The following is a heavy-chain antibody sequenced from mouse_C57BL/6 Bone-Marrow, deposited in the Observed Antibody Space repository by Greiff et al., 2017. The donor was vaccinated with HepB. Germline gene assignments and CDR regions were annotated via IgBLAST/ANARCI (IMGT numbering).Heavy chain of an antibody. CDR2: ISYSGST. V-gene: IGHV3-8*01. J-gene: IGHJ4*01. CDR3: GSYSIYAMAY. CDR1: GYSITSDY. Sequence: VQLQQSGPGLAKPSQPLSLTCSVTGYSITSDYWNWIRKFPGNKLEYMGYISYSGSTYYIPSLKSRISITRDTSTNQYYLQLNSVTTEDTATYCCGSYSIYAMAYWGQGTSVTVSS. D-gene: IGHD2-10*02.